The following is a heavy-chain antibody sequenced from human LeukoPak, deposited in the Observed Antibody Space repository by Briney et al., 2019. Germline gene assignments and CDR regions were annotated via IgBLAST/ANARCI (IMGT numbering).Heavy chain of an antibody. V-gene: IGHV1-18*01. J-gene: IGHJ6*02. Sequence: ASVKVSCTASGYTFISYGISWVRQASGQGLEWMGWISSYSGNTKYAQNLQGRVTMTTETSTSTVYMELRSLRSDDTAVYYCARDYVLGYSGYVDYYYGMDVWGQGTTVTVSS. CDR2: ISSYSGNT. CDR1: GYTFISYG. CDR3: ARDYVLGYSGYVDYYYGMDV. D-gene: IGHD5-12*01.